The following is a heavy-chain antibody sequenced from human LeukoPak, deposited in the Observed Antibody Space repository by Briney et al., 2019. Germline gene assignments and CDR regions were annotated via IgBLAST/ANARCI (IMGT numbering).Heavy chain of an antibody. Sequence: PSETLSVTCTVSGGSISSSSYYWGWIRQPPGKGLEWIGSIYYSGSTYYNPSLKSRVTISVDTSKNQFSLKLSSVTAADTAVYYCARRPWELRIFDYWGQGTLVTVSS. D-gene: IGHD1-26*01. V-gene: IGHV4-39*01. CDR1: GGSISSSSYY. CDR3: ARRPWELRIFDY. J-gene: IGHJ4*02. CDR2: IYYSGST.